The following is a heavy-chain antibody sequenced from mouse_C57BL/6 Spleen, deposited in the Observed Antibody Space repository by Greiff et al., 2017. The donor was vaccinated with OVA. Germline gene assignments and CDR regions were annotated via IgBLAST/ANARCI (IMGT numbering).Heavy chain of an antibody. Sequence: VKLMESGAELVKPGASVKMSCKASGYTFTTYPIEWMKQNHGKSLEWIGNFHPYNDDTKYNEKFKGKATLTVEKSSSTVYLELSRLTSDDSAVYYCARNYGYGGYYYAMDYWGQGTSVTVSS. J-gene: IGHJ4*01. V-gene: IGHV1-47*01. CDR3: ARNYGYGGYYYAMDY. D-gene: IGHD2-2*01. CDR2: FHPYNDDT. CDR1: GYTFTTYP.